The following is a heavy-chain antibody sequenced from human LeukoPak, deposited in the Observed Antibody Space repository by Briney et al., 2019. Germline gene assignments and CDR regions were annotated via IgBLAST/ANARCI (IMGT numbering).Heavy chain of an antibody. CDR1: GFTFSSYA. CDR2: ISGSGGST. J-gene: IGHJ6*02. Sequence: GGSLRLSCAVSGFTFSSYAMSWVRQAPGKGLEWVSAISGSGGSTYYADSVKGRFTISRDNSKNTLYLQMNSLRAEDTAVYYCAKDVRDCRSTSCYTYYYYYGMDVWGQGTTVTVSS. CDR3: AKDVRDCRSTSCYTYYYYYGMDV. D-gene: IGHD2-2*02. V-gene: IGHV3-23*01.